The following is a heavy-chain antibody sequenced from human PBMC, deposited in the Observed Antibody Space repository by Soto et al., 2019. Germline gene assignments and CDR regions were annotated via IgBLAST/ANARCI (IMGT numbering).Heavy chain of an antibody. CDR2: IIPIFGTA. Sequence: QVQLVQSGAEVKKPGSSVKVSCKASGGTFSSYAISWVRQAPGQGLEWMGGIIPIFGTANYAQKFQGRVTITADESTSTAYMELSSLRSEDTAVYYCAFAVLVLAAGYYYYGMDVWGQGTTVTVSS. J-gene: IGHJ6*02. CDR3: AFAVLVLAAGYYYYGMDV. CDR1: GGTFSSYA. D-gene: IGHD2-2*01. V-gene: IGHV1-69*12.